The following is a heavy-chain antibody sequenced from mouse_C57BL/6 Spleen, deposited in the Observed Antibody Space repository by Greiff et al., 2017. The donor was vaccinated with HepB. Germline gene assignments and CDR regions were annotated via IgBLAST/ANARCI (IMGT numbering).Heavy chain of an antibody. D-gene: IGHD1-1*01. J-gene: IGHJ2*01. CDR1: GFTFTYYA. CDR3: TRMATTVVADY. CDR2: IDPETGGT. Sequence: QVQLPQSGAALVKPGASLPLSCTASGFTFTYYAIPCFPPTPVHGLEWIGAIDPETGGTAYNQKFKGKAILTADKSSSTAYMELRSLTSEDSAVYYCTRMATTVVADYWGQGTTLTVSS. V-gene: IGHV1-15*01.